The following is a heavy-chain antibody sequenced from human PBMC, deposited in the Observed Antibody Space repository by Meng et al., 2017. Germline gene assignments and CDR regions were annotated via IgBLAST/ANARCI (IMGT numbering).Heavy chain of an antibody. D-gene: IGHD3-3*01. CDR3: AGDGGDYDFFPYYGMDV. Sequence: GGSLRLSCAASGFTFSSYAMHWVRQAPGKGLEWVAVISYDGSNKYYADSVKGRFTISRDNSKNTLYLQMNSLRAEDTAVYYCAGDGGDYDFFPYYGMDVWGQGTTVTVSS. V-gene: IGHV3-30*01. CDR2: ISYDGSNK. CDR1: GFTFSSYA. J-gene: IGHJ6*02.